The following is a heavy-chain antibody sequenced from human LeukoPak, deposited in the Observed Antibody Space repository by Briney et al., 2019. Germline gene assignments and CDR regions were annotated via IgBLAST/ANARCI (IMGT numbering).Heavy chain of an antibody. CDR3: ASGIFDVDNGPVYNFDP. Sequence: ASVKVSCKASGGSLTSYTISWVRQAPGQGLEGMGGFIPTFGTSNYAQQFRDRLTITTDKSTSTFYMELTSLRSEDTAVYYCASGIFDVDNGPVYNFDPWGQGTLVTVSS. J-gene: IGHJ5*02. D-gene: IGHD3-3*02. V-gene: IGHV1-69*05. CDR2: FIPTFGTS. CDR1: GGSLTSYT.